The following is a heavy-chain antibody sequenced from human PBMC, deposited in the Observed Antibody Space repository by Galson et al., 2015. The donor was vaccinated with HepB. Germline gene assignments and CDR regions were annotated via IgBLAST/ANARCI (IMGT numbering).Heavy chain of an antibody. V-gene: IGHV3-15*01. J-gene: IGHJ4*02. D-gene: IGHD3-22*01. Sequence: SLRLSCAASTFTFLNSWMCWVHRAAGNRLELLGGVKNKTHHRTTDYAAPVNGRFTISRDDSKTPLYLQVNSLKTEDTAVYYCTTARSYYDTSGYGSLDHWGQGTLVSVSS. CDR3: TTARSYYDTSGYGSLDH. CDR2: VKNKTHHRTT. CDR1: TFTFLNSW.